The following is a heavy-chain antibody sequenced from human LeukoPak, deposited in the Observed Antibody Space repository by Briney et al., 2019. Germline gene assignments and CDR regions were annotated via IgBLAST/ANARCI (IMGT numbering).Heavy chain of an antibody. Sequence: PSETLSLTCTVSGGSITSYYWSWIRQPPGKGLEWIGFIYYSGSTNYNPSLKSRVTISLDTSKNQFSLKLSSVTAADTAEYYCARHRSYYDSSAYYYELDYWGQGTLVTVSS. CDR2: IYYSGST. CDR1: GGSITSYY. D-gene: IGHD3-22*01. V-gene: IGHV4-59*08. J-gene: IGHJ4*02. CDR3: ARHRSYYDSSAYYYELDY.